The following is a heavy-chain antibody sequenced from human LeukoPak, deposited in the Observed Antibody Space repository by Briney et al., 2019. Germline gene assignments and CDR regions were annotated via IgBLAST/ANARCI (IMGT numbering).Heavy chain of an antibody. Sequence: GGSLRLSCAASRFSFSNHSMNWVRQAPGKGLEWVSFISNSGSAKYYAASVKGRFTISRDNGKNSLYLQMNSLRAEDTAVYYCARMSGSRLPGNWGQGTLVTVSS. CDR2: ISNSGSAK. J-gene: IGHJ4*02. CDR3: ARMSGSRLPGN. D-gene: IGHD3-3*01. CDR1: RFSFSNHS. V-gene: IGHV3-48*01.